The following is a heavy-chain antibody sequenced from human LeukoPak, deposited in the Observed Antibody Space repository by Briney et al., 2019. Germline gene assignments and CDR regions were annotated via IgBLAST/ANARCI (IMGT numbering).Heavy chain of an antibody. CDR3: ARGGLVLLWFGELGIDWFDP. Sequence: ASVKVSCKASGYTFTSYYMHWVRQAPGQGLEWMGIINPSGGSTSYAQEFQGRVTMTRDTSTSTVYMELSSLRSEDTAVYYCARGGLVLLWFGELGIDWFDPWGQGTLVTVSS. CDR2: INPSGGST. V-gene: IGHV1-46*01. D-gene: IGHD3-10*01. J-gene: IGHJ5*02. CDR1: GYTFTSYY.